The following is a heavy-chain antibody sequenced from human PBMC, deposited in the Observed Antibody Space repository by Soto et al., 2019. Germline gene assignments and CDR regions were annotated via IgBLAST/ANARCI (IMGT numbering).Heavy chain of an antibody. D-gene: IGHD3-10*01. CDR2: MSSSGTTM. Sequence: QMQLVESGGGLVKPGGSLRLSCAASGFTFSDYHMSWISQAPGKGLEWISYMSSSGTTMYYADSMKGRFTISRDNAKNPLYMEMNSRRAQAAAVYYCARMRGSYFDCWGQGTLVTVSS. CDR1: GFTFSDYH. V-gene: IGHV3-11*01. CDR3: ARMRGSYFDC. J-gene: IGHJ4*02.